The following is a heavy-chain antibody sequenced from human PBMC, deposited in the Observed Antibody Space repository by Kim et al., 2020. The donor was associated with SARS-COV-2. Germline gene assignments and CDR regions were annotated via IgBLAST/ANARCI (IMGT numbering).Heavy chain of an antibody. J-gene: IGHJ4*02. V-gene: IGHV4-59*01. D-gene: IGHD1-26*01. CDR3: ARLHSGSYFSYFGY. Sequence: NPALKSRVTISVDTSKNQFSLKLSCVTAADTAVYYCARLHSGSYFSYFGYWGQGTLVTVSS.